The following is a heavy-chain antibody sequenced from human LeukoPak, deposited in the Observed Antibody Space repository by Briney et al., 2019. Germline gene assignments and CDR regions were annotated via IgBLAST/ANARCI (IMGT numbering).Heavy chain of an antibody. Sequence: GGSLRLSCVVSGFTVSTNYMSWVRQAPGKGLEWVSLIYSGGSTYYADSVKGRFTISRDNSKNTLYLQMNSLRAADTAVYYCARGKNGDYAWGDDAFDIWGQGTMVTVSS. V-gene: IGHV3-53*01. CDR2: IYSGGST. CDR3: ARGKNGDYAWGDDAFDI. CDR1: GFTVSTNY. D-gene: IGHD4-17*01. J-gene: IGHJ3*02.